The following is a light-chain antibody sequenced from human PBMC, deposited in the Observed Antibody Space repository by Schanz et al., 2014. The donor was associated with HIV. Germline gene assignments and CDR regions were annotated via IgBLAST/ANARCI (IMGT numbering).Light chain of an antibody. J-gene: IGKJ2*01. CDR3: QQYNSYSYT. V-gene: IGKV1-5*03. CDR1: QTIGRL. Sequence: IQMTQSPSTVSASVGDRVTLTCRASQTIGRLMAWYQQKPGRAPKLLIYQASTLETGVPSRFSGSGSGTSFTLTITSLQTDDFATYYCQQYNSYSYTFGQGTKLEIK. CDR2: QAS.